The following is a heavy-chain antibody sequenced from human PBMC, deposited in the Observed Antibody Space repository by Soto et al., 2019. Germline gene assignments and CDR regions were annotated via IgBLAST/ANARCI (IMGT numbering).Heavy chain of an antibody. J-gene: IGHJ3*02. CDR1: NGSIVNYY. CDR2: IYYSGST. Sequence: QVQLQESGPGLVKPSETLSLTCTVSNGSIVNYYWSWIRQPPGKGLEWIGFIYYSGSTNYNPSLKRRVTISVDMSKHQHSLRLSSVTAADTAVYYCASRLTEATTTGDGFDIWGQGTMVTVSS. V-gene: IGHV4-59*01. D-gene: IGHD3-9*01. CDR3: ASRLTEATTTGDGFDI.